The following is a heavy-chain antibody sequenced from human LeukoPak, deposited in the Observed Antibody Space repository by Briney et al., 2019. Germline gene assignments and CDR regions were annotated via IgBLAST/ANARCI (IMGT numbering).Heavy chain of an antibody. J-gene: IGHJ5*02. Sequence: ASVKVSCKTSGYTFTGYYIHWVRQAPGQGLEWMGRINPNSGGTNYAQKFQGRVTMTTDTSISTAYMELSRLTSDDTAVYYCVREPMVRDFNWFDPWGQGTLVTVSS. D-gene: IGHD3-10*01. V-gene: IGHV1-2*06. CDR1: GYTFTGYY. CDR3: VREPMVRDFNWFDP. CDR2: INPNSGGT.